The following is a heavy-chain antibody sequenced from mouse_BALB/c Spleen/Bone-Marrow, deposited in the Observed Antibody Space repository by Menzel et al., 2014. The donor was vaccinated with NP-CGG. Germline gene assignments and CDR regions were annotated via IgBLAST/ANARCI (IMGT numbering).Heavy chain of an antibody. V-gene: IGHV1-7*01. CDR3: AGPRFAY. Sequence: VKVVESGAELAKPGASVKMSCKASGYTFTSYWMHWIKQRPGQGLEWIGYITPSTGYIEYNQKFKDKATLTADKSSSTAYMQLSSLTSEDSAVYYCAGPRFAYWGQGTLVTVSA. J-gene: IGHJ3*01. CDR1: GYTFTSYW. CDR2: ITPSTGYI.